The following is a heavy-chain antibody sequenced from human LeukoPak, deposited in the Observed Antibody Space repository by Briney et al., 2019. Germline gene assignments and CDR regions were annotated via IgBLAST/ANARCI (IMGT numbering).Heavy chain of an antibody. J-gene: IGHJ4*02. CDR1: GGSISSGSYY. Sequence: SETLSLTCTVSGGSISSGSYYWGWIRQPPGKGLEWIASMYYSGTTFYSPSLKSRVTISVDTSKNQLSLKLGSVTAPDTAVYYCARHPPRDGSAFDYWGQGTLVTASP. CDR2: MYYSGTT. CDR3: ARHPPRDGSAFDY. V-gene: IGHV4-39*01.